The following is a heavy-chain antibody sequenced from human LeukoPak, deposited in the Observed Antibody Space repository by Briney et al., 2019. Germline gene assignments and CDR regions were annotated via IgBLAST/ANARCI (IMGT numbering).Heavy chain of an antibody. CDR2: IKSKSDGGTR. Sequence: GGSLRLSCAASGFTFNNAWMSWVRQAPGKGLEWVGRIKSKSDGGTRDYAAPVKGRFTISRDDSKNTLYLQMNSLKTEDTAVYYCTTEGSDCSGGSCYPYYYYGMDVWGQGTTVTVSS. CDR1: GFTFNNAW. D-gene: IGHD2-15*01. CDR3: TTEGSDCSGGSCYPYYYYGMDV. J-gene: IGHJ6*02. V-gene: IGHV3-15*01.